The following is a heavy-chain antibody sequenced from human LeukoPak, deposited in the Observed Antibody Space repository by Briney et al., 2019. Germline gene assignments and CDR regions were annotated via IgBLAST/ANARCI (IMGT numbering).Heavy chain of an antibody. J-gene: IGHJ4*02. CDR1: GFTFGSYW. CDR2: IKQQGSER. Sequence: GGSLRLSCAASGFTFGSYWMSWVRQAPGKGLEWVANIKQQGSERYYVDSAKGRFTISRDDAKNSLYLQMNSLRAEDTAVYYCARLWPFGYWGQGTLVTVSS. D-gene: IGHD2-21*01. V-gene: IGHV3-7*01. CDR3: ARLWPFGY.